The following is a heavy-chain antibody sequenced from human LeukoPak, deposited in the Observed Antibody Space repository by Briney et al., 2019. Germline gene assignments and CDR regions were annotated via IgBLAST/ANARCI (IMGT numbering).Heavy chain of an antibody. D-gene: IGHD4-23*01. Sequence: GGSLRLSCAASGFTVSSNYMSWVRQAPGKGLEWVSVIYSGGSTYYADSVKGRFTISRDNAKNSLYLQMNSLRAEDTAVYYCARVTVVTPRGGASFDYWGQGTLVTVSS. CDR3: ARVTVVTPRGGASFDY. J-gene: IGHJ4*02. CDR2: IYSGGST. CDR1: GFTVSSNY. V-gene: IGHV3-53*01.